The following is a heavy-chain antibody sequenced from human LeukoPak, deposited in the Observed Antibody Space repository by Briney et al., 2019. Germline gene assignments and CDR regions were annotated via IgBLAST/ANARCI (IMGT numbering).Heavy chain of an antibody. CDR3: ARRQGCSSTSCPPDS. CDR2: IYPGDSDT. Sequence: GESLKISCRGSGYSFTTYWIGWVRQMPGKGLEWMGIIYPGDSDTRYSPSFQGQVSMSADKSINTAYLQWSSLKASDTAMYYCARRQGCSSTSCPPDSWGQGTLVTVSS. V-gene: IGHV5-51*01. D-gene: IGHD2-2*01. J-gene: IGHJ4*02. CDR1: GYSFTTYW.